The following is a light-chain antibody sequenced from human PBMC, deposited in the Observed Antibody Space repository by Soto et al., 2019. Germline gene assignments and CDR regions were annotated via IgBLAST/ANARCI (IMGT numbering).Light chain of an antibody. V-gene: IGKV1-39*01. J-gene: IGKJ5*01. CDR2: AAS. CDR1: QSISSY. CDR3: QQSYSTPIT. Sequence: DIQMTQSPSSLSASVGDRVTITCRASQSISSYLNWYQQKPEKAPKLLIYAASSLQSGVPSRFSGSGSGTDFTLTISSLQPEDFATYYCQQSYSTPITLGQGTRLEIK.